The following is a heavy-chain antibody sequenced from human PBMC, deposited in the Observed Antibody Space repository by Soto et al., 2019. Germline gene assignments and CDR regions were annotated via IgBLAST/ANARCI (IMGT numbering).Heavy chain of an antibody. CDR3: AGDLGAGAGNFGY. Sequence: QVQLVQSGAEVKKPGASVKVSCKASGYTFTSYSIHWVRQAPGQGLEWMGIINPTGGSTSYAQKFQGRVTMTRDTPTSTFYMELRGVRSEVTAVYYCAGDLGAGAGNFGYWGQGTLVTVSS. CDR2: INPTGGST. D-gene: IGHD6-19*01. CDR1: GYTFTSYS. J-gene: IGHJ4*02. V-gene: IGHV1-46*01.